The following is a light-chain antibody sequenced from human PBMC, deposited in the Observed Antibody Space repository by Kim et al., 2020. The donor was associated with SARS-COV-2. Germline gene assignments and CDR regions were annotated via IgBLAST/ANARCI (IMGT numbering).Light chain of an antibody. V-gene: IGKV1-33*01. J-gene: IGKJ5*01. CDR2: DAS. Sequence: DIQMTQSPSSLSASVGDRVTITCQASQDISNYLNWYQQKPGKAPKLLIYDASNLETGVPSRFSGSGSGTDFTFTISSLQPEDIATYYCQQYDNRHPKFGQGTRLEIK. CDR3: QQYDNRHPK. CDR1: QDISNY.